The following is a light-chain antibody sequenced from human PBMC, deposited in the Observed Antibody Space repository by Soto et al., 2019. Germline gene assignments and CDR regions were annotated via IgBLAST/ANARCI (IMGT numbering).Light chain of an antibody. CDR3: QQSYSILRT. Sequence: DIQMTQSPSSLSASVGDRVTITCRASQSISSYLNWYQHKAGKAPKLLINAASSLQGGVPSRFSGSGSGTDFTLTISSLQPEDFATYYCQQSYSILRTFGQGTKVDIK. CDR1: QSISSY. J-gene: IGKJ1*01. V-gene: IGKV1-39*01. CDR2: AAS.